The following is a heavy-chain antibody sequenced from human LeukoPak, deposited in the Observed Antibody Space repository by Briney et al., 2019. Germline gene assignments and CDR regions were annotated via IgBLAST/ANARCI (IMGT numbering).Heavy chain of an antibody. Sequence: ASVKVSCKASGYTFTDYYMHWVRQAPGQGLEWMGWINPYSGGTNYAQKFQGRVTMTRDTSIGTAYMELSRLKSDDTAVYYCAREGLGDSSGYHHAFDIWDQGTMVTVSS. D-gene: IGHD3-22*01. CDR2: INPYSGGT. J-gene: IGHJ3*02. CDR3: AREGLGDSSGYHHAFDI. CDR1: GYTFTDYY. V-gene: IGHV1-2*02.